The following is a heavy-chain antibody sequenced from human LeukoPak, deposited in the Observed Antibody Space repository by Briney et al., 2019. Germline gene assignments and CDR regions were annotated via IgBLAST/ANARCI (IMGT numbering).Heavy chain of an antibody. D-gene: IGHD3-10*01. CDR2: ISSSSYI. Sequence: GGSLRLSCAASGFTFSSYSMNWVRQAPGKGLEWVSSISSSSYIYYADSVKGRFTISRDNAKNSLYLQMNSLRAEDTAVYYCARKGITMVQGVDYWGQGTLVTASS. CDR1: GFTFSSYS. CDR3: ARKGITMVQGVDY. J-gene: IGHJ4*02. V-gene: IGHV3-21*01.